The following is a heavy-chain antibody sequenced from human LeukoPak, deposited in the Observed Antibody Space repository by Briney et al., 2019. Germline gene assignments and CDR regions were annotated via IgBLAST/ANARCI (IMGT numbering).Heavy chain of an antibody. J-gene: IGHJ4*02. D-gene: IGHD3-3*01. V-gene: IGHV3-23*01. CDR1: GFTFSSYA. CDR2: ITGTGTST. CDR3: TTVSYYDFWSGTLNYFDY. Sequence: GGSLRLSCAASGFTFSSYAMTWVRQAPGKGLEWVSTITGTGTSTYYADSVKGQFTISRDNSKNTLYLQMNSLKTEDTAVYYCTTVSYYDFWSGTLNYFDYWGQGTLVTVSS.